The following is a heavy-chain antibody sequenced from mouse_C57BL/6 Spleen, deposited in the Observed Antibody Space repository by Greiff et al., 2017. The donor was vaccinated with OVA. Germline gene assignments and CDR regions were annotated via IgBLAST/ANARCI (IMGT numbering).Heavy chain of an antibody. CDR1: GYAFTNYL. D-gene: IGHD1-1*01. CDR3: ARRGGSSFAY. V-gene: IGHV1-54*01. J-gene: IGHJ3*01. CDR2: INPGSGGT. Sequence: VQLVESGAELVRPGTSVKVSCKASGYAFTNYLIEWVKQRPGQGLEWIGVINPGSGGTNYNEKFKGKATLTADKSSSTAYMQLSSLTSEDSAVYFCARRGGSSFAYWGQGTLVTVSA.